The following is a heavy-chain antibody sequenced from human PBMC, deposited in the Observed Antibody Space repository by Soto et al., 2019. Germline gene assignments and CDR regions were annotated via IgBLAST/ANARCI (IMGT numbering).Heavy chain of an antibody. V-gene: IGHV3-21*01. J-gene: IGHJ4*01. CDR1: GFTFSRYI. CDR3: AVGPYDILTGYYGVPGY. D-gene: IGHD3-9*01. Sequence: GVSRRRSRPASGFTFSRYIMNWVRQAPGKGLEWVSSISSSSSDMYYAVAVKGRFTIPRDKAKNSLYLQMNSLRDEDTAVYYCAVGPYDILTGYYGVPGYWGQGTLVTVSS. CDR2: ISSSSSDM.